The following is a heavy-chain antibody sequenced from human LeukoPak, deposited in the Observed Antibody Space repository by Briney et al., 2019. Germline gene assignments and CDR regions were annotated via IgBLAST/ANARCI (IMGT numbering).Heavy chain of an antibody. Sequence: ASVKVSCKASGYTFSNYDVTWVRQAPGQGLEYMGWMNPNSGNTGFAQKFGGRVTITSDASTTSAFMELMRLTSEDTAVYYCTRAVRNQLLSEYWGQGTRITVSS. CDR3: TRAVRNQLLSEY. D-gene: IGHD2-2*01. V-gene: IGHV1-8*01. J-gene: IGHJ4*02. CDR2: MNPNSGNT. CDR1: GYTFSNYD.